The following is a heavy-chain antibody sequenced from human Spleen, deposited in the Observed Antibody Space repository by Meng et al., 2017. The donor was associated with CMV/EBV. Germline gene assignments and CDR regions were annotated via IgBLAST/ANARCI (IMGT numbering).Heavy chain of an antibody. V-gene: IGHV1-18*01. CDR3: ARKTLGGYFDY. Sequence: CDSYGYKFSRYGLNWVRQAPGQGLEWLGSISGYNGNTNYAQKVQGRVTMTIDTSTSTAYMELRSLRSDDTAVYYCARKTLGGYFDYWGQGTLVTVSS. CDR2: ISGYNGNT. D-gene: IGHD3-16*01. CDR1: GYKFSRYG. J-gene: IGHJ4*02.